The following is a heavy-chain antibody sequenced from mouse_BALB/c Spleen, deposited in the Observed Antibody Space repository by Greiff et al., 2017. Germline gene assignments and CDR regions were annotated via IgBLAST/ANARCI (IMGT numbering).Heavy chain of an antibody. CDR3: ARSGYYYGSYYWYFDV. Sequence: LVKTGASVKISCKASGYSFTGYYMHWVKQSHGKSLAWIGYISCYNGATSYNQKFKGKATFTVDTSSSTAYMQCNSLTSEDSAVYYCARSGYYYGSYYWYFDVWGAGTTVTVSS. CDR2: ISCYNGAT. J-gene: IGHJ1*01. CDR1: GYSFTGYY. V-gene: IGHV1S34*01. D-gene: IGHD1-1*01.